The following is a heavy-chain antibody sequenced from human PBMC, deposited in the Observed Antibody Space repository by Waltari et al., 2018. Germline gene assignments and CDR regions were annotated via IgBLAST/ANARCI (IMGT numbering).Heavy chain of an antibody. CDR2: MNPNSGGT. J-gene: IGHJ4*02. CDR3: ARDGGFDF. CDR1: GYTFIDHY. Sequence: QVQLVQSGIEVKKPGASVRVSCKASGYTFIDHYIHWVRQAPGQGLEWMGWMNPNSGGTNYAQKFQGRVTMTRDTSTSTAYMELTRMTSDDTAIYYCARDGGFDFWGQGSLVTVSS. V-gene: IGHV1-2*02. D-gene: IGHD2-15*01.